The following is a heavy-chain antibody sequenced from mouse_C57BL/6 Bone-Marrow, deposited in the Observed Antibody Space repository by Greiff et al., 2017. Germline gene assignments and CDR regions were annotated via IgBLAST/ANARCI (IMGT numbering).Heavy chain of an antibody. V-gene: IGHV3-6*01. CDR2: ISYDGSN. J-gene: IGHJ1*03. CDR1: GYSITSGYY. D-gene: IGHD1-1*01. CDR3: ARGGHYYGTPDWYFDV. Sequence: EVQLQQSGPGLVKPSQSLSLTCSVTGYSITSGYYWNWIRQFPGNKLEWMGYISYDGSNNYNPSLKNRISITRDTSKNQFFLKLNYLTTEDTATYYCARGGHYYGTPDWYFDVWGTGTTVTVSS.